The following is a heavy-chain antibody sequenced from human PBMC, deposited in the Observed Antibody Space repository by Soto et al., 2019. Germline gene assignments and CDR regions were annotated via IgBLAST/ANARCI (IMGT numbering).Heavy chain of an antibody. D-gene: IGHD6-19*01. CDR3: AGGQSGWYFQALDY. CDR2: TSNSGNTK. J-gene: IGHJ4*02. V-gene: IGHV3-48*01. Sequence: GGSLRLSCAASGFSFSSYSMNWVRQALGKGLEWVSYTSNSGNTKYYADSVKGRFTISRDNAKNSLYLQMNSLRAEDTAVYYCAGGQSGWYFQALDYWGQGTLVTVSS. CDR1: GFSFSSYS.